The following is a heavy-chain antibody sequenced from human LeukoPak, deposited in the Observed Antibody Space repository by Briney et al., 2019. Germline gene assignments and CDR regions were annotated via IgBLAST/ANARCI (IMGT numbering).Heavy chain of an antibody. J-gene: IGHJ6*04. CDR1: GFTFSSYS. V-gene: IGHV3-48*01. CDR2: ISSSSSTI. CDR3: ARDRGYGVYMDV. D-gene: IGHD3-22*01. Sequence: GGSLRLSCAASGFTFSSYSMNWVRQAPGKGLEWVSYISSSSSTIYYADSVKGRFTISRDNAKNSLYLQMNSLRAEDTAVYYCARDRGYGVYMDVWGKGTTVTVSS.